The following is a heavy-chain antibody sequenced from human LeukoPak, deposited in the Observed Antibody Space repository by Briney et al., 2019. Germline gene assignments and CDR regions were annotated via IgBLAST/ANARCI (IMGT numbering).Heavy chain of an antibody. CDR1: GYTFTSYN. V-gene: IGHV1-8*01. CDR2: MNPNSGNT. CDR3: ARSSTQFGRREELNY. J-gene: IGHJ4*02. Sequence: ASVKVSCKASGYTFTSYNINWVRQATGQGLEWMGWMNPNSGNTGYAQKFQGRVTMTRNTSISTAYMELSSLRSEDTAVYYCARSSTQFGRREELNYWGQGTLVTVSS. D-gene: IGHD3-16*01.